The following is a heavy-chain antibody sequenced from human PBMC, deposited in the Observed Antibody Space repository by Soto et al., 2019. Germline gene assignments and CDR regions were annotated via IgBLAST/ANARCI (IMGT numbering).Heavy chain of an antibody. Sequence: ASVKVSCKASGYSFTTYAMHWVRQAPGQRLEWMGWISTGNGNTKYSEKFQGRVTITRDTSASTAYMELSSLRSEDTAVYYCAGWRDSFHIWGQGTMVTVSS. CDR2: ISTGNGNT. J-gene: IGHJ3*02. V-gene: IGHV1-3*04. CDR1: GYSFTTYA. CDR3: AGWRDSFHI.